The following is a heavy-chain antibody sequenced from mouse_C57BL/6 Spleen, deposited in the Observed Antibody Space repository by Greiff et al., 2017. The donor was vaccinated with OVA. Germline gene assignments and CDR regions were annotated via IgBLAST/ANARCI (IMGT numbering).Heavy chain of an antibody. V-gene: IGHV5-4*01. D-gene: IGHD1-2*01. CDR2: ISDGGSYT. CDR3: AREDGGYFDY. J-gene: IGHJ2*01. Sequence: EVQLVESGGGLVKPGGSLKLSCAASGFPFSSYAMSWVRQTPEKRLEWVATISDGGSYTYYPDNVKGRFTISRDNAKNNLYLQMSHLKSEDTAMYYCAREDGGYFDYWGQGTTLTVSS. CDR1: GFPFSSYA.